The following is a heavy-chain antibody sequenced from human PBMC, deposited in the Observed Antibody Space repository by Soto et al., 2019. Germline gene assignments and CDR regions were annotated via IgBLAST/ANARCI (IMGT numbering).Heavy chain of an antibody. CDR1: GFSFSSYA. J-gene: IGHJ4*02. V-gene: IGHV3-23*01. Sequence: EVQLLESGGGLVQPGGSVRLSCAASGFSFSSYAMSWVRQTPGKGLEWVSAISGSGGSTYYADSVKGRFTISRDNSQNTVYLQMNSLRAEDTAVYYCAKGKSGLDRYWGQGTLVTVSS. CDR2: ISGSGGST. CDR3: AKGKSGLDRY.